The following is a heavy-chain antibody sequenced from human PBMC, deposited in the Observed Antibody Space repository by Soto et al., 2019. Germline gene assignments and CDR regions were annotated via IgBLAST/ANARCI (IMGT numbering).Heavy chain of an antibody. CDR2: IYYSGST. CDR3: ARYGSGSYYPTTFDY. Sequence: PSETLSLTCTVSGGSVSSGSYYWSWIRQPPGKGLEWIGYIYYSGSTYYNPSLKSRVTISVDTSQNQFSLKLSSVTAADTAVYFCARYGSGSYYPTTFDYWGQGALVTVSS. CDR1: GGSVSSGSYY. J-gene: IGHJ4*02. D-gene: IGHD3-10*01. V-gene: IGHV4-31*03.